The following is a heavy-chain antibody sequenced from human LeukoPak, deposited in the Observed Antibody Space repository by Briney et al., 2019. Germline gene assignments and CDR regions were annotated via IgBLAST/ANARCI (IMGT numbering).Heavy chain of an antibody. CDR3: AKGGVPFRGYLDV. CDR2: IHNDGTFG. J-gene: IGHJ6*03. CDR1: GFTFSQFG. V-gene: IGHV3-33*03. D-gene: IGHD3-16*01. Sequence: GGSLRLSCTASGFTFSQFGMQWVRQAPGKGLEWVAVIHNDGTFGQYADSVKGRFTIPKDNSQNILYLEMNSLRDDDTAVYYCAKGGVPFRGYLDVWGKGTTVTVS.